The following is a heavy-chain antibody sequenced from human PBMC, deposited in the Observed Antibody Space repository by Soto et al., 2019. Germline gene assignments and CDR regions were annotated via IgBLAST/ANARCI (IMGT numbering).Heavy chain of an antibody. V-gene: IGHV3-23*01. D-gene: IGHD1-20*01. Sequence: DVQLLESGGGLVQPGGSLRLSCAASGFTFSDYAMTWVRQAPGKGLEWVSGIGGGGDDTYYAASVKGRFTISSDNSKNSLYLQANSLRSENTAGYCCANDAVPFNCQWDWFDHWGQGTRVTVSS. CDR3: ANDAVPFNCQWDWFDH. CDR2: IGGGGDDT. CDR1: GFTFSDYA. J-gene: IGHJ5*02.